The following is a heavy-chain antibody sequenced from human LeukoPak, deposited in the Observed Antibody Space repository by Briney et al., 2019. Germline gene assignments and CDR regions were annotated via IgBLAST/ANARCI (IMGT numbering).Heavy chain of an antibody. V-gene: IGHV4-34*01. CDR3: ARTREKGRYYYHDAFDI. J-gene: IGHJ3*02. CDR2: INHSGST. CDR1: GGSFSGYY. Sequence: ETLTLTCAVSGGSFSGYYWSWIRQPPGKGLEWIGEINHSGSTNYNPSLKIRVTITVDTSKNQFSLKLSSVSAADTAVYYGARTREKGRYYYHDAFDIWGQGTMVSVSS. D-gene: IGHD3-22*01.